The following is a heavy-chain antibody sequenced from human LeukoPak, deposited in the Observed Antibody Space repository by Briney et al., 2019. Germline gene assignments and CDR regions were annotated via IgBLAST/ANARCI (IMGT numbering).Heavy chain of an antibody. CDR1: GFPFEKYV. CDR2: IYGSGVSI. J-gene: IGHJ4*02. Sequence: GGSLRLSCVASGFPFEKYVMIWVRQAPGKGLEWLATIYGSGVSISYADSVKGRFTISRDNSNNTLYLQMNSLRAEDTAMYFCAKDLGWELPAEAYWGQGILVTVSS. D-gene: IGHD1-26*01. CDR3: AKDLGWELPAEAY. V-gene: IGHV3-23*01.